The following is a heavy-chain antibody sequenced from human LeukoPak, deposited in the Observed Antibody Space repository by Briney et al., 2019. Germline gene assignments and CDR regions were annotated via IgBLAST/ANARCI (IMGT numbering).Heavy chain of an antibody. J-gene: IGHJ5*02. CDR1: GGSISSGGYY. V-gene: IGHV4-31*03. CDR3: ARALITMVRGVTDWFDP. CDR2: IYYSGST. Sequence: SETLSLTCTVSGGSISSGGYYWSWIRQHPGTGLEWIGYIYYSGSTYYNPSLKSRVTISVDTSKNQFSLKLSSVTAADTAVYYCARALITMVRGVTDWFDPWGQGTLVTVSS. D-gene: IGHD3-10*01.